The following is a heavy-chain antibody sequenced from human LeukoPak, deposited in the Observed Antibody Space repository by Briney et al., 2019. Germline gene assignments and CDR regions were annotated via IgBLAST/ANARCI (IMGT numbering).Heavy chain of an antibody. CDR2: ISSAGDT. V-gene: IGHV3-13*01. D-gene: IGHD3-16*01. J-gene: IGHJ4*02. Sequence: TGGSLRLSCAASGFTFSSYDMHWVRQPTGKGLEWVSGISSAGDTYYSGSVKGRFTVSRENAKNSLYLQMNSLRAGDTAVYYCARGLPGGFDYWGQGTLVTVSS. CDR3: ARGLPGGFDY. CDR1: GFTFSSYD.